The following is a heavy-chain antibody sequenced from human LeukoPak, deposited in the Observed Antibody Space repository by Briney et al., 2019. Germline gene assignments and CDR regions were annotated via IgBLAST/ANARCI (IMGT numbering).Heavy chain of an antibody. Sequence: PGGSLRLSCAASGFSFSSYAMHWVRQAPGKGLEWVSSISSSSLYIYYADSVRGRFTISRDNAKRSLYLQMNSLRAEDTAVYYCARDLLGYNYYYMDVWGKGTTVTVSS. D-gene: IGHD3-16*02. CDR3: ARDLLGYNYYYMDV. J-gene: IGHJ6*03. CDR2: ISSSSLYI. CDR1: GFSFSSYA. V-gene: IGHV3-21*01.